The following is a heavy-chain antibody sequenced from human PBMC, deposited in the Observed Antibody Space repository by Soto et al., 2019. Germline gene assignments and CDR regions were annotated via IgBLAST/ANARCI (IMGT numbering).Heavy chain of an antibody. CDR3: AGGRGITGTTGLGY. J-gene: IGHJ4*02. CDR1: GYTFTSYD. CDR2: MNPNSGNT. D-gene: IGHD1-7*01. Sequence: ASVKVYCKTSGYTFTSYDINWVRQETGQGLEWMGWMNPNSGNTGYAQKFQGRVTMTRNTSISTAYMELSSLRSEDTAVYYCAGGRGITGTTGLGYWGQGTLVTVSS. V-gene: IGHV1-8*01.